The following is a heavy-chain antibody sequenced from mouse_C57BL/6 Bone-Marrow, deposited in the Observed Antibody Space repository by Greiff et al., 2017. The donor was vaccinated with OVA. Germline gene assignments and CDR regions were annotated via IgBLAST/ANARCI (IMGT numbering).Heavy chain of an antibody. CDR2: INPNNGGT. CDR1: GYTFTDYY. CDR3: AREDYYGSSYLSPMDY. J-gene: IGHJ4*01. D-gene: IGHD1-1*01. Sequence: VQLQQSGPELVKPGASVKISCKASGYTFTDYYMNWVKQSHGKSLEWIGDINPNNGGTSYNQKFKGKATLTVDKSSSTAYMELRSLTSEDSAVYYCAREDYYGSSYLSPMDYWGQGTSVTVSS. V-gene: IGHV1-26*01.